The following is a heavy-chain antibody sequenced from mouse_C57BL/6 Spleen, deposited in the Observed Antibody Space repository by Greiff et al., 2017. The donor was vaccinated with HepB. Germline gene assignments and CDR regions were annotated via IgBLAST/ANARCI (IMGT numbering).Heavy chain of an antibody. CDR2: IDPSDSET. Sequence: VQLQQPGAELVRPGSSVKLSCKASGYTFTSYWMHWVKQRPIQGLEWIGNIDPSDSETHYNQKFKDKATLTVDKSSSTAYMQLSSLTSEDSAVYYCARSHYDSSDSYAMDYWGQGTSVTVSS. V-gene: IGHV1-52*01. D-gene: IGHD1-1*01. J-gene: IGHJ4*01. CDR1: GYTFTSYW. CDR3: ARSHYDSSDSYAMDY.